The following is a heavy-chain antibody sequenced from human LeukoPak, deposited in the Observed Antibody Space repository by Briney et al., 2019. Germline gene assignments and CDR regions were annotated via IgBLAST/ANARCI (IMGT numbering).Heavy chain of an antibody. J-gene: IGHJ4*02. V-gene: IGHV4-61*02. D-gene: IGHD1-26*01. CDR1: GGSISSSSYY. CDR3: ARDLFLKIPGATTPLVGFDY. CDR2: IYTSGST. Sequence: PSETLSLTCTVSGGSISSSSYYWSWIRQPAGKGLEWIGRIYTSGSTNYNPSLKSRVTMSVDTSKNQFSLKLSSVTAADTAVYYCARDLFLKIPGATTPLVGFDYWGQGTLVTVSS.